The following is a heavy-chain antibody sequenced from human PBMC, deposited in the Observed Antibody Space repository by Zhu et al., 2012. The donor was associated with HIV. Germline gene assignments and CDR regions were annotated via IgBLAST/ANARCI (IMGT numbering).Heavy chain of an antibody. J-gene: IGHJ4*02. D-gene: IGHD4-17*01. CDR2: IYYSGST. Sequence: QVQLQESGPGLVKPSETLSLTCTVSGGSISSHYWSWIRQPPGKGLEWIGYIYYSGSTNYNPSLKSRVTISVDTSKNQFSLELTSVTAADTAVYYCAKGGGKTTVTTAFFDYWGQGNLVTVSS. CDR3: AKGGGKTTVTTAFFDY. V-gene: IGHV4-59*11. CDR1: GGSISSHY.